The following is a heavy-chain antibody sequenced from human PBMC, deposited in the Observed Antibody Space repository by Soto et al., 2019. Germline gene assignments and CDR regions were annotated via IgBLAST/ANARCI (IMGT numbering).Heavy chain of an antibody. V-gene: IGHV3-30*03. CDR2: ISYDGSNK. CDR3: AREKENYDFWSGYYTLGWFDP. Sequence: GGSLRLSCAASGFTFSSYGMHWVRQAPGKGLEWVAVISYDGSNKYYADSVKGRFTISRDNSKNTLYLQMNSLRAEDTAVYYCAREKENYDFWSGYYTLGWFDPWGQGTPVTVSS. CDR1: GFTFSSYG. J-gene: IGHJ5*02. D-gene: IGHD3-3*01.